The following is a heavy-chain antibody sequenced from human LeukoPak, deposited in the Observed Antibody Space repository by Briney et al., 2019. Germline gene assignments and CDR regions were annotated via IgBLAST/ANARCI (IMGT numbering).Heavy chain of an antibody. CDR3: ARDQRMVATNYYGMDV. V-gene: IGHV1-46*01. Sequence: ASVKVSCKASGYTFTSNYIHWVRQAPGQGLEWMGMIYPRDGSTSYAQKFQGRVTVTRDTSTSTVHMELSGLRSEDTAVYYCARDQRMVATNYYGMDVWGQGTTVTVSS. J-gene: IGHJ6*02. CDR2: IYPRDGST. D-gene: IGHD5-12*01. CDR1: GYTFTSNY.